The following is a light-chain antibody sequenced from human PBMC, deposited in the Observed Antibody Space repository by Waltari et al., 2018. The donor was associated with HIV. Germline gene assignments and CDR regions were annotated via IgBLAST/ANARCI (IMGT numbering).Light chain of an antibody. J-gene: IGLJ3*02. V-gene: IGLV3-25*03. CDR2: NDS. CDR1: ALSKQD. Sequence: SYELTQPPSVSVSPGQTARITCSGDALSKQDAYWYQQKPGQAPVLVIYNDSERPSGIPERFSGSSSGTTVTLTISGVQAEDEADYYCQSADSSGTWVFGGGTKLTVL. CDR3: QSADSSGTWV.